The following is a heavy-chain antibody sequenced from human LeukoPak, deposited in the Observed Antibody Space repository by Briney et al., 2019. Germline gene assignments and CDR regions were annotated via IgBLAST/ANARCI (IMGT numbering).Heavy chain of an antibody. CDR3: AKGSFYCTSSTCPQYYYYMDV. CDR1: GFTFTRYG. CDR2: VRYDGSDK. V-gene: IGHV3-30*02. Sequence: PGGSLRLSCAASGFTFTRYGMHWVRQAPGKGLEWVAFVRYDGSDKYYSDSVKGRFSISRDDSRNTVFLQMNSLTAEDTAVYYCAKGSFYCTSSTCPQYYYYMDVWGTGTTVTVSS. J-gene: IGHJ6*03. D-gene: IGHD2-2*01.